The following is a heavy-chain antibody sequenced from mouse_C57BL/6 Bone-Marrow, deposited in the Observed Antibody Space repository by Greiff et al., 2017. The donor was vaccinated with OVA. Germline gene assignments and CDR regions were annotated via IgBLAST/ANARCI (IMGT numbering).Heavy chain of an antibody. D-gene: IGHD4-1*01. CDR1: GFNIKDDY. Sequence: EVQLQQSGAELVRPGASVKLSCTASGFNIKDDYMHWVKQRPEQGLEWIGWIDPENGDTEYASKFQGKATITADTSSNTAYLQLSSLTSEDTAVYYCTTSWVFFDYWGQGTTLTVSS. CDR3: TTSWVFFDY. CDR2: IDPENGDT. J-gene: IGHJ2*01. V-gene: IGHV14-4*01.